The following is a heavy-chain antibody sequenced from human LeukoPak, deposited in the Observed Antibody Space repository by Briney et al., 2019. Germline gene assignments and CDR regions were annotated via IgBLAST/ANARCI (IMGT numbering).Heavy chain of an antibody. Sequence: GGSLRLSCAASGFTFSSYTMYWFRQAPGKGLEWVASVSVEGIGRYFPGSVEGRFTISRDNSKNTVYLQINNVRPEDTAVYFCATVTKVDFDFWGQGTLVSVSS. CDR3: ATVTKVDFDF. J-gene: IGHJ5*01. CDR2: VSVEGIGR. D-gene: IGHD4-11*01. CDR1: GFTFSSYT. V-gene: IGHV3-30-3*01.